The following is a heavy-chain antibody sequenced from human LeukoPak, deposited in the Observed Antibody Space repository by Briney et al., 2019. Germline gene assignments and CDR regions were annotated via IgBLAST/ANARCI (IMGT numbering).Heavy chain of an antibody. CDR1: GFAFSIHG. CDR3: ARDLSSLGLDD. Sequence: GGSLRLSCAASGFAFSIHGMNWVRQAPGKGLEWVSGVGASGSHTYFADSVKGRFSISRDNSKNTVYLQMNSLRAGDTALYFRARDLSSLGLDDWGQGTLVTVSS. V-gene: IGHV3-23*01. D-gene: IGHD7-27*01. J-gene: IGHJ4*02. CDR2: VGASGSHT.